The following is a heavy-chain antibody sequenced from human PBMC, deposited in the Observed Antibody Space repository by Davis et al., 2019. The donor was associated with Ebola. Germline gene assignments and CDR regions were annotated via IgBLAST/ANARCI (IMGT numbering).Heavy chain of an antibody. CDR2: IYYSGST. V-gene: IGHV4-38-2*02. J-gene: IGHJ5*02. Sequence: MPGGSLRLSCTVSGYSISSSYYWGWIRQPPGKGLEWIGSIYYSGSTYYNPSLKSRVTISVDTSKNQFSLKLSSVTAADTAVYYCARDWFDPWGQGTLVTVSS. CDR1: GYSISSSYY. CDR3: ARDWFDP.